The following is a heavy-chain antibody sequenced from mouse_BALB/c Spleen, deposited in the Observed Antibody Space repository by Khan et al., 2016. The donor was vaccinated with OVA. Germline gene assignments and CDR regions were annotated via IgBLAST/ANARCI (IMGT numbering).Heavy chain of an antibody. J-gene: IGHJ1*01. CDR1: GYTFTNYG. Sequence: QIQLVQSGPELKKPGETVKISCKASGYTFTNYGMNWVKQAPGKGLKWMGWINTYTGEPTYTDDFKGRFAFSLATSASTDYLQINNLKNEDLATYFCARGASYWYFDVWGAGTTVTVSS. V-gene: IGHV9-1*02. CDR2: INTYTGEP. CDR3: ARGASYWYFDV.